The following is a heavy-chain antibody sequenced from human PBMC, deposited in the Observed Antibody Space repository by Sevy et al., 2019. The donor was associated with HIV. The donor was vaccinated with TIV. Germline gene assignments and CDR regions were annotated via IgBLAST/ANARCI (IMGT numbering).Heavy chain of an antibody. CDR2: INPNSGGT. Sequence: ASVKVSCKASGYTFTGYYMHWVRQAPGQGLEWMGWINPNSGGTNYAQKFQGRVTMTRDTSISTAYMELSRLRSDDTAVYYCARTLYNWNWGGRFDYWGQGTLVTVSS. CDR1: GYTFTGYY. CDR3: ARTLYNWNWGGRFDY. D-gene: IGHD1-7*01. V-gene: IGHV1-2*02. J-gene: IGHJ4*02.